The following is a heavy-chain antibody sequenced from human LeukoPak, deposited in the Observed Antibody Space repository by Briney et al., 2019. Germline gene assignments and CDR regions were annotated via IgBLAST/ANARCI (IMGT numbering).Heavy chain of an antibody. Sequence: LSLTCTVSGGSISSYYWSWIRQPPGKGLEWVSGISWNSGSIGYADSVKGRFTISRDNAKNSLYLQMNSLRAEDTALYYCAKSRSSRKPVDYWGQGTLVTVSS. V-gene: IGHV3-9*01. CDR2: ISWNSGSI. D-gene: IGHD6-13*01. CDR3: AKSRSSRKPVDY. CDR1: GGSISSYY. J-gene: IGHJ4*02.